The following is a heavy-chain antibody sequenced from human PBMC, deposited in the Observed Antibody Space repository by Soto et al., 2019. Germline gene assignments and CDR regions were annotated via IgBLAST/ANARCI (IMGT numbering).Heavy chain of an antibody. V-gene: IGHV4-30-4*01. CDR3: ARDLDGLHDDTSGPFPRPG. J-gene: IGHJ1*01. CDR2: IHSSGSI. D-gene: IGHD3-22*01. Sequence: SETLSLPCTVSGGSISSDDYYWSWIRQAPGRGLEWIGYIHSSGSIYYNPSLKSRATMSIDTAGNQFSLKVSSVTVADTAVYYCARDLDGLHDDTSGPFPRPGWGQGTLVTSPQ. CDR1: GGSISSDDYY.